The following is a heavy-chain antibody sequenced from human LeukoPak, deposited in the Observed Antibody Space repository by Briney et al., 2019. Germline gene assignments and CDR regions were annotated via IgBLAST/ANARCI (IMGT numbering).Heavy chain of an antibody. CDR3: AKDRSIGTYYTFDH. CDR1: GFTFSSYG. D-gene: IGHD1-26*01. J-gene: IGHJ4*02. CDR2: ISSDISNK. V-gene: IGHV3-30*18. Sequence: GGSLRLSCAASGFTFSSYGMHWVRQAPGKGLDWVAVISSDISNKYYADSVKGRFTISRDNSKNSLYLQMNSLTAADTAVYYCAKDRSIGTYYTFDHWGQGTLVTVSS.